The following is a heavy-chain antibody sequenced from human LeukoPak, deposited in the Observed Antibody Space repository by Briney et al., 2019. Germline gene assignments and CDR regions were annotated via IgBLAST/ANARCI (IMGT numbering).Heavy chain of an antibody. J-gene: IGHJ4*02. D-gene: IGHD2-21*01. CDR1: GFSFDDYV. Sequence: KTGGSLRLSCAASGFSFDDYVMHWVRQAPGKGLEWVGRIKPKTDGETTEYAAPVKDRFSISRDDSKSMMYLQMNSLKTEDTAVYYCITPLPYSAQGGQGTLVTVSS. CDR2: IKPKTDGETT. V-gene: IGHV3-15*07. CDR3: ITPLPYSAQ.